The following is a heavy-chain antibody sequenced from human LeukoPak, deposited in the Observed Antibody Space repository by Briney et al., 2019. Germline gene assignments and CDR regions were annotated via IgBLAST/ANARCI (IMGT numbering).Heavy chain of an antibody. CDR1: GFTFSNYG. CDR2: IRSDGSYK. D-gene: IGHD6-13*01. V-gene: IGHV3-30*02. J-gene: IGHJ4*02. Sequence: GGSLRLSSAASGFTFSNYGVHWVRQAPGKGLEWVAFIRSDGSYKYYADSVKGRFTISRDNSMNTLYLQMNSLRAEDTAMYYCAKDQPSGSSSWYWDYWGQGTLVTVSS. CDR3: AKDQPSGSSSWYWDY.